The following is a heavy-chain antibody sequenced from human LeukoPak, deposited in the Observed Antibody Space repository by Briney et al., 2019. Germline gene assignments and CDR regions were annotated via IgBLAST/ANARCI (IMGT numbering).Heavy chain of an antibody. CDR1: GFTFSNYA. D-gene: IGHD2-15*01. J-gene: IGHJ4*02. CDR3: ARGDGLYCSGGSCPLPH. V-gene: IGHV3-23*01. CDR2: ISGSGGKS. Sequence: GSLRLSCAASGFTFSNYAMSWVRQAPGKGLEWVSLISGSGGKSEYADSVTGRFTISRDNSKNTPYLQMNGLRAEDTAVYYCARGDGLYCSGGSCPLPHWGQGALATVSS.